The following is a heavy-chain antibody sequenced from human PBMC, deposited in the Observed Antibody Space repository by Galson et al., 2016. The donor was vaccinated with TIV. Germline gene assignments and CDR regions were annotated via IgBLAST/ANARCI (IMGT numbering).Heavy chain of an antibody. CDR1: GNTFNGYW. CDR2: IYPGDSDT. V-gene: IGHV5-51*01. J-gene: IGHJ4*02. Sequence: QSGAEVKNPGESLKISCKGSGNTFNGYWIGWVRQMPGKGPEWIGIIYPGDSDTRYSPSFQGQVTISADKSINTAYLELSSLKPGDTAVYYCARADSVDISSTEYWGQGTLVTVSS. CDR3: ARADSVDISSTEY. D-gene: IGHD3-9*01.